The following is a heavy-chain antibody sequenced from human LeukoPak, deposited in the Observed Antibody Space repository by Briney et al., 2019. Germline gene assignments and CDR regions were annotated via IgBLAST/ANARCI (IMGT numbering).Heavy chain of an antibody. CDR2: INWNGGST. CDR1: GFTFSSYG. J-gene: IGHJ4*02. D-gene: IGHD4-23*01. V-gene: IGHV3-20*04. Sequence: GGSLRLSCAASGFTFSSYGMSWIRQAPGKGLEWVSGINWNGGSTGYADSVKGRFTISRDNSKNTLYLQMNSLRAEDTAVYYCAREDYGGNSAFDYWGQGTLVTVSS. CDR3: AREDYGGNSAFDY.